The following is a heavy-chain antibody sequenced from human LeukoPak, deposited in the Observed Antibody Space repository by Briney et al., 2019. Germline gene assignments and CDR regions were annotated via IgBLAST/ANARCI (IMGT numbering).Heavy chain of an antibody. D-gene: IGHD1-26*01. Sequence: SETLSLTCAVYGGSFSGYYWNWIRQPPGKGLEWIGEINHSGSTNYNPSLKSRVTISVDTSKNQFSLKLSSVAAADTAVYYCARGRSLPPEYWGQGTLVTVSS. CDR1: GGSFSGYY. CDR2: INHSGST. CDR3: ARGRSLPPEY. J-gene: IGHJ4*02. V-gene: IGHV4-34*01.